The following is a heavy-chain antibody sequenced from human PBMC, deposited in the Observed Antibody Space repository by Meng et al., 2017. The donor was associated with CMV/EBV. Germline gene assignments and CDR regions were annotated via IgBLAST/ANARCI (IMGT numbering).Heavy chain of an antibody. V-gene: IGHV4-30-4*08. J-gene: IGHJ4*02. CDR1: GGSISSGDYW. D-gene: IGHD2/OR15-2a*01. Sequence: VQLQESGPGLVQPAQTLSITCTVSGGSISSGDYWWSWIRQPPGKGLEWIGYFYYSASTYYNPSLKSRVTISVDTSKNQFSLKLSSVTAADTAVYYCARTGEYPTFDYWGQGTLVTVSS. CDR3: ARTGEYPTFDY. CDR2: FYYSAST.